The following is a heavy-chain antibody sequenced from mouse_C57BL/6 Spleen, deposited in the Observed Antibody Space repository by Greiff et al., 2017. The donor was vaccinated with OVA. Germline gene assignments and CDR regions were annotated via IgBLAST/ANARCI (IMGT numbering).Heavy chain of an antibody. CDR2: IDPSDSYT. Sequence: QVQLKQPGAELVMPGASVKLSCKASGYTFTSYWMHWVKQRPGQGLEWIGEIDPSDSYTNYNQKFKGKSTLTVDKSSSTAYMQLSSLTSEDSAVYYCARTHYYGRLDYWGQGTTLTVSS. D-gene: IGHD1-1*01. CDR1: GYTFTSYW. J-gene: IGHJ2*01. V-gene: IGHV1-69*01. CDR3: ARTHYYGRLDY.